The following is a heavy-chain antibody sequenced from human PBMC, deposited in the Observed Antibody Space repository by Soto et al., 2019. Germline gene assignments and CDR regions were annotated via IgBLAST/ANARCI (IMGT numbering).Heavy chain of an antibody. Sequence: GGSLRLSCAASGFTFSSYGMHWVRQAPGKGLEWVAVIWYDGSNKYYADSVKGRFTISRDNSKNTLYLQMDSLRAEDTAVYYCARDLNDFWSGYLSLDYWGQGTLVTVSS. CDR2: IWYDGSNK. CDR1: GFTFSSYG. V-gene: IGHV3-33*01. J-gene: IGHJ4*02. D-gene: IGHD3-3*01. CDR3: ARDLNDFWSGYLSLDY.